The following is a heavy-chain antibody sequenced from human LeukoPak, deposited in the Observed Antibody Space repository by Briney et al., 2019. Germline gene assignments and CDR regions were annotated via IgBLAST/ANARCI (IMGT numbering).Heavy chain of an antibody. J-gene: IGHJ4*02. D-gene: IGHD2-2*01. CDR1: GYSFSNYG. V-gene: IGHV3-30*02. CDR3: AKDLQVGPDAPYYFDY. Sequence: PGGSLRLSCAASGYSFSNYGMHWVRRTPGKGLEWVALIWYDGSKKYYADSVKGRFTISRDNSKNTLYLQMNSLRAEDTAVYYCAKDLQVGPDAPYYFDYWGQGTLVTVSS. CDR2: IWYDGSKK.